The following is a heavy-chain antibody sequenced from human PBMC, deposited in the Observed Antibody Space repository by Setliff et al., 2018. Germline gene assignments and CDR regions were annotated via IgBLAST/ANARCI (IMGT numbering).Heavy chain of an antibody. V-gene: IGHV7-4-1*02. J-gene: IGHJ6*02. CDR1: GYTFTSYD. CDR3: ARVGEYSSGFGPDYYYYGMDV. CDR2: INTNTGNP. D-gene: IGHD6-19*01. Sequence: ASVKVSCKASGYTFTSYDINWVRQAPGQGLEWMGGINTNTGNPTYAQGFTGRFVFSLDTSVSTAYLQISSLKAEDTAVYYCARVGEYSSGFGPDYYYYGMDVWGQGTTVTVSS.